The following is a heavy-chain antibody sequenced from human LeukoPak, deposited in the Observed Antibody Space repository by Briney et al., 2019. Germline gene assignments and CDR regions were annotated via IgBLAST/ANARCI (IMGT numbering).Heavy chain of an antibody. V-gene: IGHV3-48*03. D-gene: IGHD2-15*01. Sequence: GGSLRLSCAASGFTFSSYEMNWVRQAPGKGLEWVSYISSSGSTTYYADSVKGRFTISRDNSKNTLHLQMNSLRAEDTAAYYCAKFAQRYCSGGSCHPFDYWGQGTLVTVSS. J-gene: IGHJ4*02. CDR1: GFTFSSYE. CDR3: AKFAQRYCSGGSCHPFDY. CDR2: ISSSGSTT.